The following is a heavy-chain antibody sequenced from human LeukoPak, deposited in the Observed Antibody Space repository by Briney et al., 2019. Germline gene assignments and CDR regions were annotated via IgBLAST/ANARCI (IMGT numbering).Heavy chain of an antibody. CDR1: GASMSSGDYL. CDR2: IYYSGST. V-gene: IGHV4-39*07. CDR3: ARDYYGSGSYYPVDYYMDV. Sequence: SETLSLTCTVSGASMSSGDYLWGWIRQPSGKGVEWIGSIYYSGSTYYNPSLKSRVSISVDTSKNQFSLKLTSVTAADTAVYYCARDYYGSGSYYPVDYYMDVWGKGTTVTISS. J-gene: IGHJ6*03. D-gene: IGHD3-10*01.